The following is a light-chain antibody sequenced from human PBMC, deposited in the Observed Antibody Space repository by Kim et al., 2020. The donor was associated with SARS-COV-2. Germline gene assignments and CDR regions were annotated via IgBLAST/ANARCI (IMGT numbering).Light chain of an antibody. V-gene: IGKV1-5*03. CDR1: QSISDW. CDR2: KAS. Sequence: DIQMSQSPPTLSASIGDRVTITCRASQSISDWLAWYQQKPGKALKLLISKASNLESGVSSRFSGFGSGTEFPFTISSLQPDDIATYFCQQYEGYPTFGQGTKVDIK. J-gene: IGKJ1*01. CDR3: QQYEGYPT.